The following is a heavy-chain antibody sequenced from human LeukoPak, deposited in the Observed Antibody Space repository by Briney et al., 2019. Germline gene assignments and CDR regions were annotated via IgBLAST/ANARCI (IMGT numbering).Heavy chain of an antibody. J-gene: IGHJ4*02. CDR1: GGSISSSSYY. D-gene: IGHD5-24*01. CDR2: IYYSGST. V-gene: IGHV4-39*01. Sequence: PSETLSLTCTVSGGSISSSSYYLGWIRQPPGKGLEWIGSIYYSGSTYYNPSLKSRVTISVDTSKNQFSLKLSSVTAADTAVYYCARLRIDGYNRDYWGQGTLVTVSS. CDR3: ARLRIDGYNRDY.